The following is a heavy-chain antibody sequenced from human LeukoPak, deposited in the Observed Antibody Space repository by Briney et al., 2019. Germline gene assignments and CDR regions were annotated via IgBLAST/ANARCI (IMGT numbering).Heavy chain of an antibody. CDR2: ISAYNGNT. V-gene: IGHV1-18*01. CDR3: ARDKTRYDYVWGSYRPNDLDY. J-gene: IGHJ4*02. Sequence: ASVKVSFEASGYTFTSYGISWVRQAPGQGLEWMGWISAYNGNTNYAQKLQGRVTMTTDTSTSTAYMELRSLRSADTAVYYCARDKTRYDYVWGSYRPNDLDYWGQGTLVTVSS. CDR1: GYTFTSYG. D-gene: IGHD3-16*02.